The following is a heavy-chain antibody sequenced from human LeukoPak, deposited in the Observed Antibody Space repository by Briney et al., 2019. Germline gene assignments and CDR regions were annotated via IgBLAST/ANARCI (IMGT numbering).Heavy chain of an antibody. D-gene: IGHD3-22*01. CDR3: ARDYYDSSGYDY. CDR2: IYTSGST. CDR1: GGSISSGSYY. Sequence: SETLSVTCTVSGGSISSGSYYWSWIRQPAGKGLEWIGRIYTSGSTNYNPSLKSRVTISVDTSKNQFSLKLSSVTAADTAVYYCARDYYDSSGYDYRGQGTLVTVSS. J-gene: IGHJ4*02. V-gene: IGHV4-61*02.